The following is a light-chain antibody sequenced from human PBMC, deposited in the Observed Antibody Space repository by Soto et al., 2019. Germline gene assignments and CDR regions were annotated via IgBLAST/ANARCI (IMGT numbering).Light chain of an antibody. CDR3: QHYNSYSEA. J-gene: IGKJ1*01. CDR2: KAS. CDR1: QTISSW. Sequence: DIQITQSPSTVSGSVSERVTITCGASQTISSWLAWYQQKPGKAPKLLIYKASTLKSGVPSRFSGSGSGTEFTLTISSLQPDDFATYYCQHYNSYSEAFGQGTKVDIK. V-gene: IGKV1-5*03.